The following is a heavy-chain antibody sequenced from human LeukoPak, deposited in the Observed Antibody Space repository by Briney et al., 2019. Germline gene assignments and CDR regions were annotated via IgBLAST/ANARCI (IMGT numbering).Heavy chain of an antibody. CDR1: GGTISSDY. D-gene: IGHD3-10*01. V-gene: IGHV4-59*08. CDR2: IYYSGTT. Sequence: PSETLSLTCAVSGGTISSDYWSWTRQPPGKGLEWIGCIYYSGTTNYNPSLNSRVTISIDTSKTQFSLRLTSVTAADTAVYFCARHQLRGFLDDNWGQGTLVTVSS. CDR3: ARHQLRGFLDDN. J-gene: IGHJ4*02.